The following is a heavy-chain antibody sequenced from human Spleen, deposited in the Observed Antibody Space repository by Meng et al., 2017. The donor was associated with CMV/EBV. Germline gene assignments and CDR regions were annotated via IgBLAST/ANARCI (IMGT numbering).Heavy chain of an antibody. V-gene: IGHV3-30*02. CDR1: GFTFRNYD. CDR2: IRDDGTNE. CDR3: ARDMRITMVRGSDYYYGMDV. D-gene: IGHD3-10*01. Sequence: GESLKISCVASGFTFRNYDMHWVRQAPGKGLEWVAFIRDDGTNEYFAESVKGRFTVSRDNSRNTLYLQMNSLRAEDTAVYYCARDMRITMVRGSDYYYGMDVWGQGTTVTVSS. J-gene: IGHJ6*02.